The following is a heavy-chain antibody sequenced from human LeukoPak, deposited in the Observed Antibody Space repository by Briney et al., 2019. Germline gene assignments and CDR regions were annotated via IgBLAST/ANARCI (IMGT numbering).Heavy chain of an antibody. CDR3: ASHCSGAACLDY. CDR1: GYTFIDYS. CDR2: INPNNGDT. D-gene: IGHD2-15*01. V-gene: IGHV1-2*02. Sequence: GASVKVSCKASGYTFIDYSIHWVRQAPGQGLEWMGEINPNNGDTNFAPEFQGRVTMTRDTSITTAFMELSSLRYADTAIYYCASHCSGAACLDYLGQGTLVTVSS. J-gene: IGHJ4*02.